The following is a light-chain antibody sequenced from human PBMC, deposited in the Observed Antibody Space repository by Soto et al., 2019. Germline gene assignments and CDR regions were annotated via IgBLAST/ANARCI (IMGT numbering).Light chain of an antibody. CDR2: DAS. Sequence: EVVLTQSPATLSLSPGERATLSCRASESIGNYLAWYQQKLGQAPKLLIYDASHRAIGIPGRFSGDGSGTDFTLTISSLDPEDFAVSYCQWRSDWPPRLTFGGGTKVEIK. CDR1: ESIGNY. CDR3: QWRSDWPPRLT. J-gene: IGKJ4*01. V-gene: IGKV3-11*01.